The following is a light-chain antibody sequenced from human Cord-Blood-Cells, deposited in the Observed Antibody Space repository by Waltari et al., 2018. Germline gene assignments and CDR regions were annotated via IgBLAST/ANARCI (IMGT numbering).Light chain of an antibody. J-gene: IGKJ1*01. Sequence: EIVLTQSPATLSLSPGERATLSCRASQSVSSYLAWYQQKPGQAPRLLIYDASNSATGIPARFSGSGSETDFTLTISSLEPEDFAVYYCQQRSNWPPWTFGQGTKVEIE. V-gene: IGKV3-11*01. CDR2: DAS. CDR1: QSVSSY. CDR3: QQRSNWPPWT.